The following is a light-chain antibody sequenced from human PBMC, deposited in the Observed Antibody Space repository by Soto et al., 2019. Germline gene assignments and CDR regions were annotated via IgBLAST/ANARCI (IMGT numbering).Light chain of an antibody. CDR1: SSDVGGYNY. Sequence: QPALTQPPSASGSPGQSVTISCTGTSSDVGGYNYVSWYQQHPGKAPKLMIYEVSKRPSGVPDRFSGSKSGNTASLTVSGLQAEDEADYYCSSYAGRYNFEAVFGGGTKVTVL. CDR3: SSYAGRYNFEAV. V-gene: IGLV2-8*01. J-gene: IGLJ2*01. CDR2: EVS.